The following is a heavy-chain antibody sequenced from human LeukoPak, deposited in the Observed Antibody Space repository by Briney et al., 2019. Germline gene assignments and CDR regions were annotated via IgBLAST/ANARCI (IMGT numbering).Heavy chain of an antibody. CDR1: GFSFSDAW. D-gene: IGHD1-14*01. CDR3: SRNADHDW. J-gene: IGHJ4*02. V-gene: IGHV3-15*01. Sequence: GGSLRLSCTGSGFSFSDAWLNWVRQTPEKGLEWVARIKRQTEGWAKDYAAPVKGRFTISRDDSKSTVYLQMNSLEIEDTAVYYCSRNADHDWWGQGTLVTVSS. CDR2: IKRQTEGWAK.